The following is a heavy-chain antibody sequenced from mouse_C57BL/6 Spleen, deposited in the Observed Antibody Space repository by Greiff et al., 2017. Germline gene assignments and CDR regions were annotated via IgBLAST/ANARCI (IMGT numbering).Heavy chain of an antibody. CDR1: GFTFSDYG. CDR3: ARPHSSGLYYFDY. J-gene: IGHJ2*01. V-gene: IGHV5-17*01. Sequence: EVKLVESGGGLVKPGGSLKLSCAASGFTFSDYGMHWVRKAPEKGLEWVAYISSGSSPIYYADTVKGRFTISRDNAKNTLFLQMTSLRSEDTAMYYCARPHSSGLYYFDYWGQGTTLTVSS. D-gene: IGHD3-2*02. CDR2: ISSGSSPI.